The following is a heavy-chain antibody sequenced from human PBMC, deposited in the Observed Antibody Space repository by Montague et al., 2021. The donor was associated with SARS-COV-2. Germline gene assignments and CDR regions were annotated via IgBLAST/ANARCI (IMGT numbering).Heavy chain of an antibody. J-gene: IGHJ5*02. V-gene: IGHV4-59*01. D-gene: IGHD2-2*02. Sequence: TLSLTCTVSGGSISSYYWSWIRQPPGKGLEWIGYIYYSGSTNYNPSLKSRVTISVDTSKNQFSLKLSSVTAADTAVYYCARESSYSRCSSTSCYTSVWFDPWGQGTLVTVSS. CDR3: ARESSYSRCSSTSCYTSVWFDP. CDR2: IYYSGST. CDR1: GGSISSYY.